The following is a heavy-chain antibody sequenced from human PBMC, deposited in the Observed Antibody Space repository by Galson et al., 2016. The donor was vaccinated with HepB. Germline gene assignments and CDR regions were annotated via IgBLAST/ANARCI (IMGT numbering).Heavy chain of an antibody. CDR2: INSDGIST. J-gene: IGHJ5*02. D-gene: IGHD2-2*01. V-gene: IGHV3-74*01. CDR3: ARDPAEGVGLDP. CDR1: GFTFSTYW. Sequence: SLRLSCAASGFTFSTYWMHWVRQAPGKGLVWVSRINSDGISTNYADSVKGRFTISRDNLKYTVYLQMYNLTVNDTATYYCARDPAEGVGLDPWGQGTLVTVSS.